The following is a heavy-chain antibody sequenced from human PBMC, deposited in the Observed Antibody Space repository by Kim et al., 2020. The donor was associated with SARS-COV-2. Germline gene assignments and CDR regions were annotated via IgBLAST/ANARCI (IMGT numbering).Heavy chain of an antibody. CDR1: GYSFTSYW. Sequence: GESLKISCKGSGYSFTSYWIGWVRQMPGKGLEWMGIIYPGDSDTRYSPSFQGQVTISADKSISTAYLQWSSLKASDTAMYYCARHRDMITFGGVIPYYFDYWGQGTLVTVSS. D-gene: IGHD3-16*02. CDR3: ARHRDMITFGGVIPYYFDY. CDR2: IYPGDSDT. V-gene: IGHV5-51*01. J-gene: IGHJ4*02.